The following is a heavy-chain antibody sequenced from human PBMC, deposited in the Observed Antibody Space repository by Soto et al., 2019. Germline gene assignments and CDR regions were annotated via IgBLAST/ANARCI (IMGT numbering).Heavy chain of an antibody. CDR1: GFTFSSYS. Sequence: GGSLRLSCAASGFTFSSYSMNWVRQAPGKGLEWVSYISSSSSTIYYADSVKGRFTISRDNAKNSLFLQMNSLRDEDTAVYYCARGGRATYYYYYYYMDVWGKGTTVTVSS. V-gene: IGHV3-48*02. CDR2: ISSSSSTI. J-gene: IGHJ6*03. CDR3: ARGGRATYYYYYYYMDV.